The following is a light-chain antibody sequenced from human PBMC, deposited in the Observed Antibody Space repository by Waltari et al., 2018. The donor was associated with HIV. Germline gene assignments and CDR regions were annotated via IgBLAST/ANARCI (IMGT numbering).Light chain of an antibody. CDR2: DAS. CDR3: CSYERTYSYYA. CDR1: SRDFRGSNY. Sequence: QSALPQPRPVSGSPGQSVTISCTGTSRDFRGSNYVSWYHQPPGKAPKVLIYDASERPSGVPDRFSASKSGYTASLTISGLQAEDEGDYYCCSYERTYSYYAFGTGTKVTVL. V-gene: IGLV2-11*01. J-gene: IGLJ1*01.